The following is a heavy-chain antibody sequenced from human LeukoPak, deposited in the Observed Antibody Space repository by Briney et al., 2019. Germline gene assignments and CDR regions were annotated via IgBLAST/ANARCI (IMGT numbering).Heavy chain of an antibody. CDR2: IIPILGIA. V-gene: IGHV1-69*04. CDR1: GGTFSSYA. J-gene: IGHJ4*02. D-gene: IGHD2-8*02. CDR3: ARGLNELLVDFDY. Sequence: ASVKVSCKASGGTFSSYAISWVRQVPGQGLEWMGRIIPILGIANYAQKFQGRVTITADKSTSTAYMELSSLRSEDMAVYYCARGLNELLVDFDYWGQGTLVTVSS.